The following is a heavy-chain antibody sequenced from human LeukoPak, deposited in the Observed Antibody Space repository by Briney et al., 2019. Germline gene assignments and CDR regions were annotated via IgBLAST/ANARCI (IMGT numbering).Heavy chain of an antibody. D-gene: IGHD5-12*01. CDR1: GFSVSTNY. Sequence: GGSLRLSCEASGFSVSTNYMSWVRQAPGKGLEWVSVFYASGGTFYTDSVKGRFTISRDTSTNSLYLQMNSLRAEDTAVYFCAAKGNGYTGIYVFAHWGKGTLVTVSS. J-gene: IGHJ4*02. V-gene: IGHV3-66*01. CDR3: AAKGNGYTGIYVFAH. CDR2: FYASGGT.